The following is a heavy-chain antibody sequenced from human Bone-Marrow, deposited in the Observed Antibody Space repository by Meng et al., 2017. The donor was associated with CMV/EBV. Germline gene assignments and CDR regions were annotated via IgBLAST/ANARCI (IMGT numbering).Heavy chain of an antibody. D-gene: IGHD2-8*02. CDR3: SRGDRGGLLGWYYDL. CDR2: IRYDGSNK. V-gene: IGHV3-30*02. Sequence: GGSLRLSCAASGFTFSSYGMHWVRQAPGKGLEWVAFIRYDGSNKYYADSVKGRFTISRDNSKNTLYLQMNSLMAEETAVYYCSRGDRGGLLGWYYDLWGRATLVTVSS. CDR1: GFTFSSYG. J-gene: IGHJ2*01.